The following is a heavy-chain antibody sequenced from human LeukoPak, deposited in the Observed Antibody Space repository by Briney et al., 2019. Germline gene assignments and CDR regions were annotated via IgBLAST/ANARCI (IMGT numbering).Heavy chain of an antibody. CDR1: GFTFDDYA. D-gene: IGHD1-26*01. J-gene: IGHJ4*02. CDR3: ASLKVGATRTNANDY. Sequence: PGGSLRLSCAASGFTFDDYAMHWVRQAPGKGLEWVSGINWNSANISYADSVKGRFTISRDNAKNSLYLQMNSLRAEDTAVYYCASLKVGATRTNANDYWGQGTLVTVSS. CDR2: INWNSANI. V-gene: IGHV3-9*01.